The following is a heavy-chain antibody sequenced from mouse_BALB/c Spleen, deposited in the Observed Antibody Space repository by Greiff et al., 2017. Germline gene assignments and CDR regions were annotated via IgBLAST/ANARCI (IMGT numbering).Heavy chain of an antibody. J-gene: IGHJ2*01. CDR2: ISSGGST. D-gene: IGHD2-4*01. V-gene: IGHV5-6-5*01. CDR3: AREKGYDYDRGYFDY. CDR1: GFTFSSYA. Sequence: EVKLVESGGGLVKPGGSLKLSCAASGFTFSSYAMSWVRQTPEKRLEWVASISSGGSTYYPDSVKGRFTISRDNARNILYLQMSSLRSEDTAMYYCAREKGYDYDRGYFDYWGQGTTLTVSS.